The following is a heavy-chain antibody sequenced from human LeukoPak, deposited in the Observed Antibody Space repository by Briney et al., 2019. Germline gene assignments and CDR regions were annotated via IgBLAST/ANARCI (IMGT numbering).Heavy chain of an antibody. CDR2: INHSGST. V-gene: IGHV4-34*01. Sequence: SETLSLTCAVSGDSMTSYYWSWIRQPPGKGLEWIGEINHSGSTNYNPSLKSRVTISVDTSKNQFSLKLSSVTAADTAVYYCARGRTTGPKRGKRSPNWYFDLWGRGTLVTVSS. J-gene: IGHJ2*01. CDR1: GDSMTSYY. CDR3: ARGRTTGPKRGKRSPNWYFDL. D-gene: IGHD1-14*01.